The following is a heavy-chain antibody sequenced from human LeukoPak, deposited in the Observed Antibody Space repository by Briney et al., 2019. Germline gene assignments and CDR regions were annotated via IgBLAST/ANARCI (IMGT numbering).Heavy chain of an antibody. CDR1: GYTLTELS. D-gene: IGHD2-2*01. CDR2: FDPEDGET. J-gene: IGHJ4*02. CDR3: ATLVKYCSSTSCYNYFDY. V-gene: IGHV1-24*01. Sequence: ASVKVSCKVSGYTLTELSMHWVRQAPGKGLGWMGGFDPEDGETIYAQKFQGRVTMTEVTSTDTAYMELSSLRSEDTAVYYCATLVKYCSSTSCYNYFDYWGQGTLVTVSS.